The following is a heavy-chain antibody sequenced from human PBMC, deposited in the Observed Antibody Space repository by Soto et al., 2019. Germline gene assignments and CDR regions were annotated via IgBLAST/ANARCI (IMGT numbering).Heavy chain of an antibody. CDR2: IWYDGSNK. CDR3: ARDPAGYCTNGVCYGPDYYYHGMDV. CDR1: GFTFSSYG. Sequence: GGSLRLSCAASGFTFSSYGMHWVRQAPGKWLEWVAVIWYDGSNKYYADSVKGRFTISRDNSKNTLYLQMNSLRAEDTAVYYCARDPAGYCTNGVCYGPDYYYHGMDVWGQGXTVTVYS. J-gene: IGHJ6*02. V-gene: IGHV3-33*01. D-gene: IGHD2-8*01.